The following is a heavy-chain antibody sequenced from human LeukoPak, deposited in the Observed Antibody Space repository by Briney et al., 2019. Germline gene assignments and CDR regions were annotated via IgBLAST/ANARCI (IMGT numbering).Heavy chain of an antibody. CDR2: IYRSGST. Sequence: SETLSLTCTVSGYSISSGYYWVWIRQPPGEGLGWIGSIYRSGSTNYNPSVKSRVTISVDTSKNQFSLKVNSVTAADTAVYYCARGDCSSTICYSPMDVWGKGTTVTVSS. CDR3: ARGDCSSTICYSPMDV. J-gene: IGHJ6*03. CDR1: GYSISSGYY. D-gene: IGHD2-2*01. V-gene: IGHV4-38-2*02.